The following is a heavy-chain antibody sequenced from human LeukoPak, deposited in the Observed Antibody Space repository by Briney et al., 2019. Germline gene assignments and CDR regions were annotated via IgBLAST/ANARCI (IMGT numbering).Heavy chain of an antibody. D-gene: IGHD6-19*01. CDR3: AKDGAQYSSGPECDP. CDR1: GLHFSGTA. J-gene: IGHJ5*02. CDR2: IRHDGMNG. V-gene: IGHV3-23*01. Sequence: GSLRLSCAASGLHFSGTAMRWVRQAPGKGLEWVSAIRHDGMNGYYADSVKGRFTISRDNSKETVSLEMSSLTAADTGVYYCAKDGAQYSSGPECDPRGQGALVTVSP.